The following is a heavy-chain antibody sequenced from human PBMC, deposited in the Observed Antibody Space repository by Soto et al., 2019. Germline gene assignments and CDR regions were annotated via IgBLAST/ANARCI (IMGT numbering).Heavy chain of an antibody. Sequence: GVSLRLSCAASVLLSSHYRMHCVRPAPGQGLVWVSCISTDGSITNYADSVKGRFTVSRDNAKNTLYLQMNSLRAEDTALYYCARDTDGLHYWGQGTMVTVSS. CDR1: VLLSSHYR. J-gene: IGHJ4*02. CDR3: ARDTDGLHY. CDR2: ISTDGSIT. V-gene: IGHV3-74*01.